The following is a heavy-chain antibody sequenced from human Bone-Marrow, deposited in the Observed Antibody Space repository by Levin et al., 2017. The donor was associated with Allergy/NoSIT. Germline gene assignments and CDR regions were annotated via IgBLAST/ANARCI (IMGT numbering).Heavy chain of an antibody. D-gene: IGHD2-2*01. V-gene: IGHV3-21*01. Sequence: GGSLRLSCAASGFSLTYYNMNWVRQAPGKGLEWVSYISSSSSYIVYADSVKGRFTVSRDNAENSLFLQMNSLTVEDTAMYYCALTTSCYYGIDNWGQGTLVTVSS. J-gene: IGHJ4*02. CDR2: ISSSSSYI. CDR1: GFSLTYYN. CDR3: ALTTSCYYGIDN.